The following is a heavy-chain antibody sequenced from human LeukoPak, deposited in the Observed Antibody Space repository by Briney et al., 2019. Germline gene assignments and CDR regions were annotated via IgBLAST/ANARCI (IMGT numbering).Heavy chain of an antibody. CDR1: GASISSGNYY. CDR2: IYYSGST. V-gene: IGHV4-30-4*02. CDR3: ARGRGIAAAGYFDY. D-gene: IGHD6-13*01. J-gene: IGHJ4*02. Sequence: SSETLSLTCTVSGASISSGNYYWSWIRQPPGKGLEWIGYIYYSGSTYYNPSLKSRVTISVDTSKNQFSLKLSSVTAADTAVYYCARGRGIAAAGYFDYWGQGTLVTVSS.